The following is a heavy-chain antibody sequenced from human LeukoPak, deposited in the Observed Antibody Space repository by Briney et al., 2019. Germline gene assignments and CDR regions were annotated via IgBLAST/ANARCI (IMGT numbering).Heavy chain of an antibody. Sequence: ASVKVSCKASGYTFTSYDINWVRQATGQGLEWMGWMNPNSGNTGYAQKFQGRVTMTRNTSISTAYMELSSLRSEDTAVYYCVRVIVPAAMGYDYWGQGTLVTVSS. CDR2: MNPNSGNT. V-gene: IGHV1-8*01. J-gene: IGHJ4*02. CDR3: VRVIVPAAMGYDY. CDR1: GYTFTSYD. D-gene: IGHD2-2*01.